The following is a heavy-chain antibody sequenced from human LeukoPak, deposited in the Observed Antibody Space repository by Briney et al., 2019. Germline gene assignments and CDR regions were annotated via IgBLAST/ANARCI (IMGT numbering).Heavy chain of an antibody. CDR2: INHRGST. Sequence: SETLSLTCAVYGGSFSGYYWSWIRQPPGKGLERIGEINHRGSTNYNPSRKSRVTVSVATSKNQFSLKLSSVTAADTAVYYCARDGEMATIENYFEYWGQGTLVTVSS. CDR1: GGSFSGYY. D-gene: IGHD5-24*01. V-gene: IGHV4-34*01. CDR3: ARDGEMATIENYFEY. J-gene: IGHJ4*02.